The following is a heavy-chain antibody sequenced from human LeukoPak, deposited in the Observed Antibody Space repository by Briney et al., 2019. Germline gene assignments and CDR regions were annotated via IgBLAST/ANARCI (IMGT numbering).Heavy chain of an antibody. CDR2: MNPNSGNT. Sequence: ASVKVSCKASGYTFTSYDINWVRQATGQGLEWMRWMNPNSGNTGYAQKFQGRITLTRDMSTSTDYLELSSLRSEDTAVYYCARDNSVRDEAWWFDPWGQGTLVTVSS. D-gene: IGHD5-24*01. CDR3: ARDNSVRDEAWWFDP. CDR1: GYTFTSYD. J-gene: IGHJ5*02. V-gene: IGHV1-8*01.